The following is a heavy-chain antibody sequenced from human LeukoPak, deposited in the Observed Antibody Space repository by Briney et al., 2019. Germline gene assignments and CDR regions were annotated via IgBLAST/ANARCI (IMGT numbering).Heavy chain of an antibody. J-gene: IGHJ4*02. D-gene: IGHD3-22*01. CDR1: GGSISSYY. Sequence: NPSETLSLTCTVSGGSISSYYWSWIRQPPGKGLEWIGYIYYSGTTNYNPSLKSRVTISVDTSKNQFSLKLSSVTAADTAVYYCARGSYYYDSRGALGYWGQGTLVTVSS. CDR2: IYYSGTT. CDR3: ARGSYYYDSRGALGY. V-gene: IGHV4-59*12.